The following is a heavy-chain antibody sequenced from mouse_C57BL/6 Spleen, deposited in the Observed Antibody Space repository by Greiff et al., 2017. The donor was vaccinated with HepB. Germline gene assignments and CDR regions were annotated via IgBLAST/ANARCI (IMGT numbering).Heavy chain of an antibody. J-gene: IGHJ3*01. CDR1: GYTFTDYE. V-gene: IGHV1-15*01. Sequence: QVQLQQSGAELVRPGASVTLSCKASGYTFTDYEMHWVKQTPVHGLEWIGAIDPETGGTAYNQKFKGKAILTADKSSSTAYMELRSLTSEDSAVYYCTRGDYDAYWGQGTLVTVSA. D-gene: IGHD2-4*01. CDR2: IDPETGGT. CDR3: TRGDYDAY.